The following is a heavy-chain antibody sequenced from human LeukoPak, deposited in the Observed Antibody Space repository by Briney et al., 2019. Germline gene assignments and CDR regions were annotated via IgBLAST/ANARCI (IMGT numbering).Heavy chain of an antibody. V-gene: IGHV3-30-3*01. CDR1: GFTFSSYA. Sequence: PGGSLRLSCAASGFTFSSYAMHWVRQAPGKGLEWVAVISYDGSNKYYADSVKGRFTISRDNSKNTLYLQMNSLRAEDTAMYYCASLLGATVYYYYGMDVWGQGTTVTVSS. CDR2: ISYDGSNK. D-gene: IGHD1-26*01. CDR3: ASLLGATVYYYYGMDV. J-gene: IGHJ6*02.